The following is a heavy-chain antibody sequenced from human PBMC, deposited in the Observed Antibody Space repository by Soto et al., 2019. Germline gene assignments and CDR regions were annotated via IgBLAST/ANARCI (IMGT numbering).Heavy chain of an antibody. V-gene: IGHV3-23*01. CDR2: FGGGGGRT. CDR3: AKGASSSSFLDAFDI. Sequence: GGSLRLSCAASGFTFSTYAMSWVRQAPGERLEWVSGFGGGGGRTSYADSVKGRFTISRDNSKNTLYLQMNSLRAEDTAVYYCAKGASSSSFLDAFDIWGQGTMVTVSS. D-gene: IGHD6-13*01. J-gene: IGHJ3*02. CDR1: GFTFSTYA.